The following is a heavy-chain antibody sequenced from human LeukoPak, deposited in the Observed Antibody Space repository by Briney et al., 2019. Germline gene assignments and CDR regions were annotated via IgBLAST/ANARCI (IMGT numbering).Heavy chain of an antibody. V-gene: IGHV3-23*01. CDR2: ISGSGGST. CDR1: GFTFSHYG. CDR3: AKETLGNGWYPDS. J-gene: IGHJ4*02. D-gene: IGHD6-19*01. Sequence: PGGSLRLSCAASGFTFSHYGMTWVRQAPGKGLEWVSAISGSGGSTYYADSVKGRFTISRDNFKNTLYLQMNSLRVEDTAVYYCAKETLGNGWYPDSWGQGTLVTVSS.